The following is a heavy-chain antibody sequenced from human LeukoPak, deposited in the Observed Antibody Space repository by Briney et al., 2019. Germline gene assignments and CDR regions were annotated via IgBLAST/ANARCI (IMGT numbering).Heavy chain of an antibody. Sequence: GGSLRLSCAASGFTFSSYAMSWVRQAPGKGLEWVSGISGSGGNTDYADSVKGRFTISRDNSKNTLYLQMNSLRAEDTAVYYCAKALTFPGPGGFDYWGQGTLVTVSS. D-gene: IGHD3-16*01. CDR1: GFTFSSYA. CDR2: ISGSGGNT. CDR3: AKALTFPGPGGFDY. J-gene: IGHJ4*02. V-gene: IGHV3-23*01.